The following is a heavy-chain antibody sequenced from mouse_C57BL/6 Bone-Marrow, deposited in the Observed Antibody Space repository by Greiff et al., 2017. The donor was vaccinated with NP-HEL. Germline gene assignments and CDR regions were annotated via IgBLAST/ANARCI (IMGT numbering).Heavy chain of an antibody. CDR3: ARHKDDGYYWFAY. J-gene: IGHJ3*01. CDR2: ISNGGGST. CDR1: GFTFSDYY. Sequence: EVNVVESGGGLVQPGGSLKLSCAASGFTFSDYYMYWVRQTPEKRLEWVAYISNGGGSTYYPDTVKGRFTISRDNAKNTLYLQMSRLKSEDTAMYYCARHKDDGYYWFAYWGQGTLVTVSA. V-gene: IGHV5-12*01. D-gene: IGHD2-3*01.